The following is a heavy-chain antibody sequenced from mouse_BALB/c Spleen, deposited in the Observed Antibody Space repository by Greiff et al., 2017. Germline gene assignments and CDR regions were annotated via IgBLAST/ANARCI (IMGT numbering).Heavy chain of an antibody. Sequence: EVHLVESGGGLVQPGGSLKLSCAASGFTFSSYGMSWVRQTPDKRLELVATINSNGGSTYYPDSVKGRFTISRDNAKNTLYLQMSSLKSEDTAMYYCAREVYDGYYVDYWGQGTTLTVSS. D-gene: IGHD2-3*01. CDR1: GFTFSSYG. CDR3: AREVYDGYYVDY. CDR2: INSNGGST. V-gene: IGHV5-6-3*01. J-gene: IGHJ2*01.